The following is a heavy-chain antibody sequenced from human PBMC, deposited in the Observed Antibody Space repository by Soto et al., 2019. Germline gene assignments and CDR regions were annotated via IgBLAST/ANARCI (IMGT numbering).Heavy chain of an antibody. CDR1: GGSISSYY. CDR3: ARDRTEYYYGSGSPHYYYYYGMDV. D-gene: IGHD3-10*01. CDR2: IYYSGST. Sequence: PSETLSLTCTVSGGSISSYYWSWIRQPPGKGLEWIGYIYYSGSTNYNPSLKSRVTISVDTSKNQFSLKLSSVTAADTAVYYCARDRTEYYYGSGSPHYYYYYGMDVWGQGTTVTVSS. V-gene: IGHV4-59*01. J-gene: IGHJ6*02.